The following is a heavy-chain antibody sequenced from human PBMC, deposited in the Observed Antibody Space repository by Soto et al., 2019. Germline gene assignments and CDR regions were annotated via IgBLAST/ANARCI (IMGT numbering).Heavy chain of an antibody. Sequence: GECLKISCKISGKAFTSFWVVWVRQMPGRGLEWMGNIYPGDSDTRYTPPFQGQVTISADKSTNTAYLQWHSLQASDTALYYCAKQDDRGALEIWGQGTKVTVSS. J-gene: IGHJ3*02. D-gene: IGHD3-22*01. CDR2: IYPGDSDT. V-gene: IGHV5-51*01. CDR1: GKAFTSFW. CDR3: AKQDDRGALEI.